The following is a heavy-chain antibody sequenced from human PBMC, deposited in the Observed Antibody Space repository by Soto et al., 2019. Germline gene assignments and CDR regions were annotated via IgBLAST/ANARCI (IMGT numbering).Heavy chain of an antibody. J-gene: IGHJ3*02. Sequence: QVQLVQSGAEVKKPGSSVKVSCKASGGTFSSYAISWVRQAPGQGLEWMGGIIPIFGTANYAQMFQGRVTITADESTSTAYMELSSLRSEDTAVYYCAAPGYCSSTSCYTAFDIWGQGTMVTVSS. CDR2: IIPIFGTA. D-gene: IGHD2-2*02. CDR3: AAPGYCSSTSCYTAFDI. V-gene: IGHV1-69*01. CDR1: GGTFSSYA.